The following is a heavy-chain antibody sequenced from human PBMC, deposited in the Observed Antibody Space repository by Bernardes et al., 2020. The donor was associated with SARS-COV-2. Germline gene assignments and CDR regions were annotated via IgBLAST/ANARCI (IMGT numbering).Heavy chain of an antibody. CDR1: GDSISHYL. D-gene: IGHD1-1*01. V-gene: IGHV4-59*01. CDR2: IDSSGNT. Sequence: SETLSLTCAVSGDSISHYLWSWIRQPPGKALEWIGDIDSSGNTHYNPSLKSPVTISVDMSMNQFSLRLTSLTAVDTAVYYCARGGLGNHFDYWGQGTLVTVSS. CDR3: ARGGLGNHFDY. J-gene: IGHJ4*02.